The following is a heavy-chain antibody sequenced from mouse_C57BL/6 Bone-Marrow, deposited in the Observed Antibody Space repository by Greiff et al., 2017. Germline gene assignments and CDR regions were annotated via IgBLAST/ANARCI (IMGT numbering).Heavy chain of an antibody. V-gene: IGHV1-52*01. CDR2: IDPSDSET. D-gene: IGHD1-1*01. CDR1: GYTFTSYW. Sequence: QVQLQQPGAELVRPGSSVKLSCKASGYTFTSYWMHWVKQRPIQGLEWIGNIDPSDSETHYNQKFKDKATLTVDKSSSTAYMQLSSLTSEHSAVYCCARVDYYYYFDYWGQGTTLTVSS. J-gene: IGHJ2*01. CDR3: ARVDYYYYFDY.